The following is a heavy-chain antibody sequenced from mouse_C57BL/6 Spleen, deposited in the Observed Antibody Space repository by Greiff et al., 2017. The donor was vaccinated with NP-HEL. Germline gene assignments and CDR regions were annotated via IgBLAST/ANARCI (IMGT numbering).Heavy chain of an antibody. CDR3: EGGGYEYGYAMDD. J-gene: IGHJ4*01. CDR2: IYPGDGDT. CDR1: GYAFSSSW. V-gene: IGHV1-82*01. Sequence: VQLQQSGPELVKPGASVKISCTASGYAFSSSWMNWVKQRPGKGLEWIGRIYPGDGDTNYNAKFKGKATLTADKSSSTAYMQLSSLTSEDSAVYVCEGGGYEYGYAMDDWGKGTSVTVSS. D-gene: IGHD2-4*01.